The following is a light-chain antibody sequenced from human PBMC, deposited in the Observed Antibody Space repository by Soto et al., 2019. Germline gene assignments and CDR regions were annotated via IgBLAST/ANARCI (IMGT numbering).Light chain of an antibody. CDR1: SSDVGGYNY. V-gene: IGLV2-8*01. Sequence: QSVLTQPPSASGSPGQSVTISCTGTSSDVGGYNYVSWYQQHPGKAPKVIIYDVSKRPSGVPDRFSGSKSGNTASLTVSGLQAEDEADYYCPSYAGSNNFVFGTGTKLTVL. J-gene: IGLJ1*01. CDR3: PSYAGSNNFV. CDR2: DVS.